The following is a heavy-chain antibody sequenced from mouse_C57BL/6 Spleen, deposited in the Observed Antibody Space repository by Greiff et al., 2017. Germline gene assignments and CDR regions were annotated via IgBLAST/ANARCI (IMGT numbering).Heavy chain of an antibody. CDR3: ARGMYYYGSSPNWYCDV. CDR1: GYTFTSYG. V-gene: IGHV1-81*01. J-gene: IGHJ1*03. CDR2: IYPRSGNT. D-gene: IGHD1-1*01. Sequence: QVQLKESGAELARPGASVKLSCKASGYTFTSYGISWVKQRTGQGLEWIGEIYPRSGNTYYNEKFKGKATLTADKSSSTAYMELRSLTSEDSAVYFCARGMYYYGSSPNWYCDVWGTGTTVTVAS.